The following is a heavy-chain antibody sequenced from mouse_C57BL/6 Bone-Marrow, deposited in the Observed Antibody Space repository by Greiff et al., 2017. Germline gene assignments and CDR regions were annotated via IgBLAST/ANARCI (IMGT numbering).Heavy chain of an antibody. V-gene: IGHV5-9-1*02. J-gene: IGHJ1*03. D-gene: IGHD1-1*01. CDR3: TRVGYYGSRRYFDV. CDR1: GFTFSSYA. Sequence: EVKLVESGEGLVKPGGSLKLSCAASGFTFSSYAMSWVRQTPEKRLEWVAYISSGGDYIYYADTVKGRFTISRDNARNTLYLQMSSLKSEDTAMYYWTRVGYYGSRRYFDVWGTGTTVTVSS. CDR2: ISSGGDYI.